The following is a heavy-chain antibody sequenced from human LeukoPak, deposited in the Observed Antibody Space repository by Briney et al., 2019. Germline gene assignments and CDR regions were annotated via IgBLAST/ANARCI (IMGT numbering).Heavy chain of an antibody. CDR3: ARGAYYYGSGMSDY. D-gene: IGHD3-10*01. V-gene: IGHV4-61*01. CDR1: GGSLSSGSYY. Sequence: SETLSLTCTVSGGSLSSGSYYWSWIRQPPGTGLEWIGYIYYSGSTNYNPSLKSRVTISVDTSKNQFSLKLSSVTAADTAVYYCARGAYYYGSGMSDYWGQGTLVTVSS. J-gene: IGHJ4*02. CDR2: IYYSGST.